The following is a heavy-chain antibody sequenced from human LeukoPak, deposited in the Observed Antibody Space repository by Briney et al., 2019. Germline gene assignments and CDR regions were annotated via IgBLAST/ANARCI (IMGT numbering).Heavy chain of an antibody. CDR3: ARYSACDEVE. Sequence: GGSLRLSCAASGFTFTKYAMTWVRQAPGKGLEWVSRISGSGASPYYADPVKGRSTISRVNSKSTPYVQMNDLRADATAVYYCARYSACDEVEWGQGTLVTVSS. CDR2: ISGSGASP. D-gene: IGHD5-12*01. V-gene: IGHV3-23*01. CDR1: GFTFTKYA. J-gene: IGHJ4*02.